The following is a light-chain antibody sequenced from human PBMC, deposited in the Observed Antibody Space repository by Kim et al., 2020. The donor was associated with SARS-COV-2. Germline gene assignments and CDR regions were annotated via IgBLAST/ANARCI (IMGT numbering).Light chain of an antibody. J-gene: IGKJ3*01. Sequence: ASGGDRVTITCRASQGISSALAMYQQKPGKAPKLLIYDASSLESGVPSRFSGSGSGTDFTLTISSLQPEDFTTNYCQQFNSYPFSFGPGTKVDIK. CDR2: DAS. V-gene: IGKV1-13*02. CDR3: QQFNSYPFS. CDR1: QGISSA.